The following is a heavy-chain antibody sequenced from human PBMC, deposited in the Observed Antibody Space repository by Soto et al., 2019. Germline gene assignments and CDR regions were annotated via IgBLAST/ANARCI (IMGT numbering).Heavy chain of an antibody. V-gene: IGHV4-59*01. CDR2: IYYSGST. J-gene: IGHJ6*02. CDR1: GGSISSYY. CDR3: AYSSSHYYYYGMDV. D-gene: IGHD6-6*01. Sequence: PSETLSLTCTVSGGSISSYYWSWIRQPPGKGLEWIGYIYYSGSTNYNPPLKSRVTISVDTSKNQFSLKLSSVTAADTAVYYCAYSSSHYYYYGMDVWGQGTTVTVSS.